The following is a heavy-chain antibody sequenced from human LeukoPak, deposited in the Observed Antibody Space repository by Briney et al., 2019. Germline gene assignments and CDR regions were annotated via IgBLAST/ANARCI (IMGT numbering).Heavy chain of an antibody. D-gene: IGHD3-16*02. Sequence: SETLSLTCTVSGGSIGTSAYYWNWIRQHPGKGLEWIGFISDSGSTHYNPSLKSRVTISSDTSKNQFSLKLTSVTAADMAVYYCARGRYSYGWNDSWGQGTLVTVSS. J-gene: IGHJ5*01. CDR2: ISDSGST. V-gene: IGHV4-31*03. CDR3: ARGRYSYGWNDS. CDR1: GGSIGTSAYY.